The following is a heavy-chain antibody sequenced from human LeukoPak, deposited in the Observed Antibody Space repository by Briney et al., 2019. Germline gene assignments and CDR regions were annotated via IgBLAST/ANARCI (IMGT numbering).Heavy chain of an antibody. J-gene: IGHJ5*02. D-gene: IGHD2/OR15-2a*01. Sequence: SVKVSCKASGGTFGRSTVSWVRQAPGQGLEWMGGIIPKSGSTKFAQKFQDRVTFTADESTGTAYMEVSRLTSEDTAFYYCASHPRNSWFAIYFRSWGQGTLVTVSS. V-gene: IGHV1-69*13. CDR2: IIPKSGST. CDR3: ASHPRNSWFAIYFRS. CDR1: GGTFGRST.